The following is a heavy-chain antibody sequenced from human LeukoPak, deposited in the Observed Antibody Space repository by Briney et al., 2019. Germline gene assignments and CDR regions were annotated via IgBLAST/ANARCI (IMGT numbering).Heavy chain of an antibody. CDR1: GYTFTGYY. D-gene: IGHD6-6*01. CDR3: ARDTEYSSSLAQFDY. V-gene: IGHV1-2*02. CDR2: INPNSGGT. Sequence: ASVKVSCKASGYTFTGYYMHWVQQAPGQGLEWMGWINPNSGGTNYAQKFQGRVTMTRDTSISTAYMELSRLRSDDTAVYYCARDTEYSSSLAQFDYWGQGTLVTVSS. J-gene: IGHJ4*02.